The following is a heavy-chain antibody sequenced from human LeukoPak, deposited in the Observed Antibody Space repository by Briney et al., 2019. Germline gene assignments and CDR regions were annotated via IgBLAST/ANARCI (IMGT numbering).Heavy chain of an antibody. CDR1: GFSLSGYE. CDR2: MSSGSTTI. V-gene: IGHV3-48*03. CDR3: ATYRQVLLPFES. Sequence: GGSLRLSCAASGFSLSGYEMNWVRQAPGKGLEWVSYMSSGSTTITYADSVKGRFTISRDNAKNSLYLQMDSLRAEDTAIYYCATYRQVLLPFESWGQGTLVTVSS. J-gene: IGHJ4*02. D-gene: IGHD2-8*02.